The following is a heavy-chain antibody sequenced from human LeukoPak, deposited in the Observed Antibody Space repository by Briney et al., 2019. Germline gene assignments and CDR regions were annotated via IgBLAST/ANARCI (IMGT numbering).Heavy chain of an antibody. D-gene: IGHD2-2*01. CDR2: ISAYNGNT. Sequence: GASVKVSCKASGYTFTSYGISWVRQAPGQGLEWMGWISAYNGNTNYAQKLQGGVTMTTDTSTSTAYMELRSLRSDDTAVYYCARAGTLGYCSSTSCYGPFDYWGQGTLVTVSS. J-gene: IGHJ4*02. CDR3: ARAGTLGYCSSTSCYGPFDY. V-gene: IGHV1-18*01. CDR1: GYTFTSYG.